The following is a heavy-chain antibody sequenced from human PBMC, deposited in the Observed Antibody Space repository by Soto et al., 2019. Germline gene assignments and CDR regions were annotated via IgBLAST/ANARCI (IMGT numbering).Heavy chain of an antibody. CDR2: IYDSGSS. Sequence: SETLSLTCTVSGGSISSYFWSWIRQSPGKGLQWIGYIYDSGSSYYNPSLKSRVTMSVDTSKNQFSLKLSSVTAADTAVYYCASSSLYGMDVWGQGTTVTVSS. CDR1: GGSISSYF. J-gene: IGHJ6*02. CDR3: ASSSLYGMDV. V-gene: IGHV4-30-4*01.